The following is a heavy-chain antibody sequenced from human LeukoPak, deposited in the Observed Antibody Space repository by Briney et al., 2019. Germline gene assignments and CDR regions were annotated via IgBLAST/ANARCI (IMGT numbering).Heavy chain of an antibody. V-gene: IGHV1-24*01. CDR1: GYTLTELS. J-gene: IGHJ4*02. CDR3: ATDYSGSYFDRFDY. Sequence: ASVTVSCKVSGYTLTELSLHWVRQPPPKGLEGMGGFDPEDGETIYAQKFQSRVTMTEDTSTDTAYMELSSLRSEDTAVYYCATDYSGSYFDRFDYWGQGTLVTVSS. CDR2: FDPEDGET. D-gene: IGHD3-10*01.